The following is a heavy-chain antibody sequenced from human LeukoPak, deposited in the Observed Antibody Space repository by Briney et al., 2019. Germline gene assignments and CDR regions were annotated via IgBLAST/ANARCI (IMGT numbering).Heavy chain of an antibody. CDR3: ARTYGGISYYCYYGMDV. D-gene: IGHD4-23*01. J-gene: IGHJ6*02. V-gene: IGHV1-69*04. CDR1: GGTFSSYA. CDR2: IIPILGIA. Sequence: SVKVSCKASGGTFSSYAISWARQAPGQGLEWMGRIIPILGIANYAQKFQGRVTITADKSTSTAYMELSSLRSEDTAVYYCARTYGGISYYCYYGMDVWGQGTTVTVSS.